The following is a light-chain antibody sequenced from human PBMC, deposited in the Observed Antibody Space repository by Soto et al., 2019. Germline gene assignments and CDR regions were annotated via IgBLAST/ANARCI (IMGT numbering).Light chain of an antibody. CDR2: DAS. CDR3: QQYGSSSYT. V-gene: IGKV3-20*01. Sequence: EIVLTQSPGTLSLSPGERATLSCRASQSVSSRSLAWYQQKRGQAPRLLIYDASRRAPGIPDRFRGSGSGTYFSLTIGRLEPEDFGVYHCQQYGSSSYTFGQGTQLEIK. J-gene: IGKJ2*01. CDR1: QSVSSRS.